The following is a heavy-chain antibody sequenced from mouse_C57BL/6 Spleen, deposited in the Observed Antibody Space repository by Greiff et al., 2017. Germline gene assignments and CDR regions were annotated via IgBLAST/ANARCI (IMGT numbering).Heavy chain of an antibody. Sequence: EVQLQQSGPELVKPGASVKMSCKASGYTFTDYNMHWVKQSHGKSLEWIGYINPNNGGTSYNQKFKGKATLTVNKSSSTAYMELRSLTSEDSAVYYCARWNRVYGNYVDYWGQGTSVTVSS. CDR2: INPNNGGT. D-gene: IGHD2-1*01. V-gene: IGHV1-22*01. CDR1: GYTFTDYN. CDR3: ARWNRVYGNYVDY. J-gene: IGHJ4*01.